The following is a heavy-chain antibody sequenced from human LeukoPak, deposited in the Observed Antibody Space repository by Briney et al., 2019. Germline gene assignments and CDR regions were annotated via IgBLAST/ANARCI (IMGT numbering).Heavy chain of an antibody. CDR3: ARHPKSYYAFDI. Sequence: SETLSLTCTVSGGSISSYYWSWIRQPPGKGLEWIGYTYYSGSTNYNPSLKSRVTISVDTSKNQFSLKLSSVTAADTAVYYCARHPKSYYAFDIWGQGTMVTVSS. CDR2: TYYSGST. J-gene: IGHJ3*02. V-gene: IGHV4-59*08. D-gene: IGHD3-10*01. CDR1: GGSISSYY.